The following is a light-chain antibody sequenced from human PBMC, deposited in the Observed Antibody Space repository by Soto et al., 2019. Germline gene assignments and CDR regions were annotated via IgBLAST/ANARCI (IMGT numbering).Light chain of an antibody. CDR3: QQSYRSPFT. CDR1: QSIANY. Sequence: DIQMTQSPSSLSASVGDTVTITCRASQSIANYVNWYQQKPGKAPKLLIYDASNLQSGVPSRFSGSGSGTDFTLTISSLEPEDFATFYCQQSYRSPFTFGQGNRLEIK. CDR2: DAS. J-gene: IGKJ2*01. V-gene: IGKV1-39*01.